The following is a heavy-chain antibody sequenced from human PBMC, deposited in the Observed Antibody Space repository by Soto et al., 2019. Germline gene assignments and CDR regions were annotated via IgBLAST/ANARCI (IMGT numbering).Heavy chain of an antibody. D-gene: IGHD3-10*01. Sequence: GGSLRLSCTASGFTFSSCGMTWVRQAPGKGLEWVSSISTSGGTTYYADSVKGRFTISRDNSKNTLYLQMNSLRGEDTALYYCANHPITMVRGDVVWGQGTTVTVSS. CDR3: ANHPITMVRGDVV. CDR2: ISTSGGTT. J-gene: IGHJ6*02. V-gene: IGHV3-23*01. CDR1: GFTFSSCG.